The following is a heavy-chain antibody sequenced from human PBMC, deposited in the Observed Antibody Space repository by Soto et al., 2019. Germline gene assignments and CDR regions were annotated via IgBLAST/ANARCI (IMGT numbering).Heavy chain of an antibody. J-gene: IGHJ4*02. Sequence: ASVKVSCKVSGYTLTELSMHWVRQAPGKGLEWMGGFDPEDGETIYAQKFQGRVTMTEDTSTDTAYMELSSLRSEDTALYYCAGFWSGYYTSPPNWGQGTLVTVSS. CDR2: FDPEDGET. D-gene: IGHD3-3*01. CDR3: AGFWSGYYTSPPN. CDR1: GYTLTELS. V-gene: IGHV1-24*01.